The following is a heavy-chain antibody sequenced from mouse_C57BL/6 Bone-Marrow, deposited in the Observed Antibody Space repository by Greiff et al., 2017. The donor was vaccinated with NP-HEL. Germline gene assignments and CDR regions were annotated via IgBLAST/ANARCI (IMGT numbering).Heavy chain of an antibody. J-gene: IGHJ1*03. CDR2: IYPGSGNT. CDR1: GYSFTSYY. D-gene: IGHD1-1*01. CDR3: ARRRLLHYGSSRYWYFDV. V-gene: IGHV1-66*01. Sequence: QVQLQQSGPELVKPGASVKISCKASGYSFTSYYIHWVKQRPGQGLEWIGWIYPGSGNTKYNEKFKGKATLTADTSSSTAYMQLSSLTSEDSAVYYCARRRLLHYGSSRYWYFDVWGTGTTVTVSS.